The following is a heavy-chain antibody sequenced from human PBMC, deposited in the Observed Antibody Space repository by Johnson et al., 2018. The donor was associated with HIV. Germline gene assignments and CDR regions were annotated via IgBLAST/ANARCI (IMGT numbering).Heavy chain of an antibody. D-gene: IGHD6-19*01. V-gene: IGHV3-20*04. Sequence: VQLVESGGGVVRPGGSLRLSCAASGFTFDDYGMSWVRQAPGKGLEWVSGINWNGGSTGYADSVKGRISISRDNAKNSLYMQMNRLRAEDTAVYYCARELVLYSSGWYAPDAFDIWGQGTMVTVSS. CDR3: ARELVLYSSGWYAPDAFDI. J-gene: IGHJ3*02. CDR1: GFTFDDYG. CDR2: INWNGGST.